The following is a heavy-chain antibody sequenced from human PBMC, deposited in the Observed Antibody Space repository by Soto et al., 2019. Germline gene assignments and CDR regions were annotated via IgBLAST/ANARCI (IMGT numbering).Heavy chain of an antibody. CDR1: GYTFTSYA. CDR3: ARDLMVTYYYYYMDV. Sequence: ASVKVSCKASGYTFTSYAMHWVRQAPGQRLEWMGWINAGNGNTKYSQRFQGRVTITRDTSASTAYMELSSLRSEDTAVYYCARDLMVTYYYYYMDVWGKGTTVT. CDR2: INAGNGNT. D-gene: IGHD2-8*01. J-gene: IGHJ6*03. V-gene: IGHV1-3*01.